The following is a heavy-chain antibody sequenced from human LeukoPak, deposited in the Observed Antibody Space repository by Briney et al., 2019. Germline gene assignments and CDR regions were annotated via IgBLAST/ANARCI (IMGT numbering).Heavy chain of an antibody. J-gene: IGHJ4*02. CDR1: GFTFSSYG. V-gene: IGHV3-33*06. D-gene: IGHD3-22*01. Sequence: GGSLRLSRAASGFTFSSYGRHWVRQAPGKGLEWVAVIWYDGSNKYYVDSVKGRFTISRDNSKNRLYLKMNSLRAEDTAVYYCAKDLSSGLLLFDYWGQGTLVTVSS. CDR2: IWYDGSNK. CDR3: AKDLSSGLLLFDY.